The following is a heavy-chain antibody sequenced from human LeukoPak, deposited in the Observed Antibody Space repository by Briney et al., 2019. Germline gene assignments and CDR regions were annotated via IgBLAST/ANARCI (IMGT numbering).Heavy chain of an antibody. D-gene: IGHD3/OR15-3a*01. CDR3: AKRNDFGSHHVMPADN. V-gene: IGHV3-23*01. CDR2: IRGSGTDT. CDR1: GFSFSSYA. Sequence: GGSLRLSCAASGFSFSSYAMSWVRQAPGKGLEWVSVIRGSGTDTYYADSVKGRFTISRDNSKNTLYLQMDSLRVVDTAVYYCAKRNDFGSHHVMPADNWGQGTLVTVSS. J-gene: IGHJ4*02.